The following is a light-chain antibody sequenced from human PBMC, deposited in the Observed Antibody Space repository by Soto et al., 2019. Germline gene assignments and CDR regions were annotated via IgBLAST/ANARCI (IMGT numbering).Light chain of an antibody. Sequence: EVALTQSPATLSLSPGERATLSCRASQTVITSVAWYQQKPGQAPRLLIYDASNRATGIPARFSGSGSETDFTLTLSSLEPEEFAGYYCQQRSSWPPEFSFGPGTKVDIK. CDR2: DAS. V-gene: IGKV3-11*01. CDR1: QTVITS. CDR3: QQRSSWPPEFS. J-gene: IGKJ3*01.